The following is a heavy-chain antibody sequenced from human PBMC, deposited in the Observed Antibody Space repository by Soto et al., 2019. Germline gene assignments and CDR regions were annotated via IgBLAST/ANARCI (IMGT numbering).Heavy chain of an antibody. J-gene: IGHJ6*02. D-gene: IGHD3-22*01. CDR3: ARVGDSSGYYVRDV. CDR2: IIPILGIA. Sequence: QVQLVQSGAEVKKPGSSVKVSCKASGCTFSSYTISWVRQAPGQGLEWMGRIIPILGIANYAQKFQGRVTITADKSTSTAYMELSSLRSEDTAVYYCARVGDSSGYYVRDVWGQGTTVTVSS. CDR1: GCTFSSYT. V-gene: IGHV1-69*02.